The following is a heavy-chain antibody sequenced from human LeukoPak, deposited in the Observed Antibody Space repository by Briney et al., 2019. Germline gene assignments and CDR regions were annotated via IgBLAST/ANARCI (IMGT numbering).Heavy chain of an antibody. CDR3: VQHLSIDGGRYRGNGFDI. V-gene: IGHV4-59*08. D-gene: IGHD4-23*01. CDR1: GVSMSTYF. Sequence: SETLSLTCSVSGVSMSTYFWSWIRQPPGKGLEWIGYIYYSGSTNYNPSLKSRVTISEDTSKNQFSLRLTSVTAADTAVYFCVQHLSIDGGRYRGNGFDIWGQGTMVTVSS. J-gene: IGHJ3*02. CDR2: IYYSGST.